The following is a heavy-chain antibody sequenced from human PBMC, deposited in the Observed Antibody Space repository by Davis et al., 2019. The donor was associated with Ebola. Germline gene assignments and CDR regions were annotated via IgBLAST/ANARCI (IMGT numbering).Heavy chain of an antibody. CDR3: AREDGFSGFDP. J-gene: IGHJ5*02. D-gene: IGHD5-24*01. CDR2: ISSSGSTI. V-gene: IGHV3-48*04. Sequence: GESLKISCAASGFTFSAYSMNWVRQAPGKGLEWVSYISSSGSTIYYADSVKGRFTISRDNAKNSLYLQMNSLRAEDTAVYYCAREDGFSGFDPWGQGTLVTVSS. CDR1: GFTFSAYS.